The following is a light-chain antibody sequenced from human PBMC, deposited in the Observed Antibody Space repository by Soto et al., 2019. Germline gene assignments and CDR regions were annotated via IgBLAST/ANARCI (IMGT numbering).Light chain of an antibody. CDR3: SSYGGSNNLL. J-gene: IGLJ2*01. Sequence: QSVLTQTPSASGSPGQSVTISCTGTSSDIGGYDFVSWYQQHPGKAPKLLIYDVIKRPSGVPDLFSGSKSGNTASLTVSGLQTDHEADYYCSSYGGSNNLLFGGGTKLTVL. V-gene: IGLV2-8*01. CDR2: DVI. CDR1: SSDIGGYDF.